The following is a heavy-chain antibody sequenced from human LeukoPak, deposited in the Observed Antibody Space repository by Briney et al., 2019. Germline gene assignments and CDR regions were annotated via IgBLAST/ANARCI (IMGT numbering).Heavy chain of an antibody. CDR1: GGSISSSSYY. CDR2: IYYSGST. V-gene: IGHV4-39*07. J-gene: IGHJ4*02. CDR3: ARGRRVAVYYFDY. Sequence: PSETLSLTCTVSGGSISSSSYYWGWIRQPPGKGLEWIGSIYYSGSTYYNPSLKRRFTRSVDTSKTQFSLKLSSVTAADTAVYYCARGRRVAVYYFDYWGQGTLVTVSS. D-gene: IGHD2-15*01.